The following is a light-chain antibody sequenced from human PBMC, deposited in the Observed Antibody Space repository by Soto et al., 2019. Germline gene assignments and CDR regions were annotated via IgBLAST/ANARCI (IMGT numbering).Light chain of an antibody. CDR2: DAS. Sequence: ELVMTQSPATLSVSPGERATLSCRASQSVSSSYVAWYQQKSGLAPRLLIHDASSRATGIPDRFSGSKSGTDFTLTIRRLEPEDAGVYYCQQYGSSPITFGQGTRLEI. CDR3: QQYGSSPIT. CDR1: QSVSSSY. J-gene: IGKJ5*01. V-gene: IGKV3D-20*01.